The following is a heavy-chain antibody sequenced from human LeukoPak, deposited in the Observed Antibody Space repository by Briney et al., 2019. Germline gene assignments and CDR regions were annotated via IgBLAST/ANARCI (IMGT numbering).Heavy chain of an antibody. V-gene: IGHV1-2*02. CDR2: INPNSGGT. J-gene: IGHJ3*02. Sequence: ASVKVSCKASGYTFTGYYMHWVRQAPEQGLEWMGWINPNSGGTNYAQKFQGRVTMTRDTSISTAYMELSRLRSDDTAVYYCARDDYGDYFDAFDIWGQGTMVTVSS. CDR3: ARDDYGDYFDAFDI. D-gene: IGHD4-17*01. CDR1: GYTFTGYY.